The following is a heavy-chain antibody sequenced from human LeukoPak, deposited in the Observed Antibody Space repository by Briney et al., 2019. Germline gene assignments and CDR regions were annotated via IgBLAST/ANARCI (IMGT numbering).Heavy chain of an antibody. D-gene: IGHD3/OR15-3a*01. CDR3: VREGPRGLAFDI. CDR1: GFTFSSYA. V-gene: IGHV3-23*01. J-gene: IGHJ3*02. CDR2: ISGSGYST. Sequence: PGGSLRLSCAASGFTFSSYAMTWVRQAPGKGLEWVSTISGSGYSTYYADSVKGRFTISRDNSKNTLYLQMNGLRVEDTAVYYCVREGPRGLAFDIWGQGTMVTVSS.